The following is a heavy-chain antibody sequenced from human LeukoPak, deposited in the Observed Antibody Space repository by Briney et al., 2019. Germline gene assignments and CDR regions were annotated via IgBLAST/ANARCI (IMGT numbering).Heavy chain of an antibody. Sequence: GGSLRLSCAASGFTVSSNYMSWVRQAPGKGLEWVSVIYSGGSTYYADSVKGRFTISRHNSKNTLYLQMNSLRAEDTAVYYCAKAQEDGYNYNAFDIWGQGTMVTVSS. J-gene: IGHJ3*02. D-gene: IGHD5-24*01. CDR1: GFTVSSNY. CDR2: IYSGGST. V-gene: IGHV3-53*01. CDR3: AKAQEDGYNYNAFDI.